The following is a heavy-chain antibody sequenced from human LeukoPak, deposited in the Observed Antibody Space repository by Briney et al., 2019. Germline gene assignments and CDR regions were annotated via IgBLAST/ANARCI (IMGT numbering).Heavy chain of an antibody. J-gene: IGHJ6*02. V-gene: IGHV3-21*01. Sequence: GGSLRLSCAASGFTFSSYSMNWVCQAPGKGLEWVSSISSSSSYIYYADSVKGRFTTSRDNAKNSLYLQMNSLRAEDTAVYYCAKAIAAAAPRADYYYYYGMDVWGRGTTVTVSS. CDR3: AKAIAAAAPRADYYYYYGMDV. CDR1: GFTFSSYS. D-gene: IGHD6-13*01. CDR2: ISSSSSYI.